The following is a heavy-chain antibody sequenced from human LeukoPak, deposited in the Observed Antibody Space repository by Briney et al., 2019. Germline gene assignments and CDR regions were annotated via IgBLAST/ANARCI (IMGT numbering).Heavy chain of an antibody. CDR1: GFTFDDYA. CDR3: AKETDSSGYYYASYGMDV. V-gene: IGHV3-9*01. CDR2: ISWNSGSI. J-gene: IGHJ6*02. D-gene: IGHD3-22*01. Sequence: PGGYLRLSCAASGFTFDDYAMHWVRQAPGKGLEWVSGISWNSGSIGYADSVKGRFTISRDNAKNSLYLQMNSLRAEDTALYYCAKETDSSGYYYASYGMDVWGQGTTVTVSS.